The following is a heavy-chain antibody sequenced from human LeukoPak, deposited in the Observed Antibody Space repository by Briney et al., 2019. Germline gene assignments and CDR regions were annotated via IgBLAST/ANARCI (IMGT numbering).Heavy chain of an antibody. V-gene: IGHV4-34*01. CDR3: ARLLSSVLVDYFDY. J-gene: IGHJ4*02. Sequence: PSETLSLTCAVYGGSFSGYYWSWIRQPPGKGLGWIGEINHSGSTNYNPSLKSRVTISVDTSKNQFSLKLSSVTAADTAVYYCARLLSSVLVDYFDYWGQGTLVTVSS. CDR1: GGSFSGYY. CDR2: INHSGST. D-gene: IGHD5/OR15-5a*01.